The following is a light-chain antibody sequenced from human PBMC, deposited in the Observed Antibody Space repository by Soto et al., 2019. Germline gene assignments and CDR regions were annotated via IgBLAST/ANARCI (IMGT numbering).Light chain of an antibody. V-gene: IGKV3-15*01. CDR1: QSVSSN. CDR2: GAF. CDR3: QQYNDWPLT. J-gene: IGKJ1*01. Sequence: EIVMTQSPVTLSVSPGERATLSCRASQSVSSNLAWYQQKPGQAPSLLIYGAFTRATGIPARFSGTGSGTGFTLTISSLQSEDFALYYCQQYNDWPLTFGQGTKVDIK.